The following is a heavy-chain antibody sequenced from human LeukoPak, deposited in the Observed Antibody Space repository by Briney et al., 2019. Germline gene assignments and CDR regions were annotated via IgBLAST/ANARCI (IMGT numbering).Heavy chain of an antibody. CDR3: ARIRGLDY. V-gene: IGHV1-8*02. Sequence: GASVKVSCKASGYTFTGYHMHWVRQAPGQGLEWMGWMNPNSGNTGYAQKFQGRVTMTRNTSISTAYMELSSLRSEDTAVYYCARIRGLDYWGQGTLVTVSS. CDR1: GYTFTGYH. J-gene: IGHJ4*02. CDR2: MNPNSGNT.